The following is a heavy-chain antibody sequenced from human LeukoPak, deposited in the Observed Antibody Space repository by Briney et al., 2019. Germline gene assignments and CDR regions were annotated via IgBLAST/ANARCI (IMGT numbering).Heavy chain of an antibody. J-gene: IGHJ4*02. CDR2: ISSSSSYI. CDR3: ARDLSLGIAVAGATEYYFDY. D-gene: IGHD6-19*01. Sequence: PGGSLRLSCAASGFTVSSSYMMWVRQAPGKGLEWVSSISSSSSYIYYADSVKGRFTISRDNAKNSLYLQMNSLRAEDTAVYYCARDLSLGIAVAGATEYYFDYWGQGTLVTVSS. V-gene: IGHV3-21*01. CDR1: GFTVSSSY.